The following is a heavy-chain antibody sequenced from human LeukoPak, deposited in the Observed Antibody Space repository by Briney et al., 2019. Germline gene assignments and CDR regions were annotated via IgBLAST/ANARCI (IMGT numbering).Heavy chain of an antibody. CDR3: ARDGGGSYFNPSYYFHY. Sequence: GGSLRLSCAASGFTVSSNYMSWVRQAPGKGLEWVSIISSGGYTYYADSVKGRFTISRDNSNNTLYLQMNSLRAEDTAVYYCARDGGGSYFNPSYYFHYWGQGTLVTVSS. CDR2: ISSGGYT. CDR1: GFTVSSNY. D-gene: IGHD1-26*01. V-gene: IGHV3-66*01. J-gene: IGHJ4*02.